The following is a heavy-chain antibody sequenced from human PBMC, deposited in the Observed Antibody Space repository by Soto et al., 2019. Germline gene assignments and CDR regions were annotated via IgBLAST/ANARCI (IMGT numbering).Heavy chain of an antibody. Sequence: PGGSLRLSCAGSGFTFGDSYMSWIRQAPGKGLEWLSYISPGSRYPAYADSVKGRFTISRDNAKRSLYLQMMSLTAEDTAIYYCVRGGGGGLFDPWGQGALVTVSS. V-gene: IGHV3-11*06. CDR3: VRGGGGGLFDP. CDR2: ISPGSRYP. D-gene: IGHD2-15*01. J-gene: IGHJ5*02. CDR1: GFTFGDSY.